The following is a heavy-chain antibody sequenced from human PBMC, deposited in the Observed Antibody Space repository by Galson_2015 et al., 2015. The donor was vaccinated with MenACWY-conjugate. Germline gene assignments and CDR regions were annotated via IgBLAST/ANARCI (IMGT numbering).Heavy chain of an antibody. Sequence: PALVKPTQTLTLTCTFSGFPASSNIVYMGWIRQPPGKALEWLALIHWDDEKRYRPSLKSRLTITKDTSKNQLVLTMTNMDPTDTARYYCPHRRKGFNSGRHSFYDMDVWGQGTTVTVSS. CDR2: IHWDDEK. D-gene: IGHD2-21*01. V-gene: IGHV2-5*02. CDR3: PHRRKGFNSGRHSFYDMDV. J-gene: IGHJ6*02. CDR1: GFPASSNIVY.